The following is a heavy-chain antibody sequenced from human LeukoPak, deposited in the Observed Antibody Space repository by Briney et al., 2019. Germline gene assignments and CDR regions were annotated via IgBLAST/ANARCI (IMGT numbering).Heavy chain of an antibody. CDR2: INPSGGST. CDR3: ARDLTTMIVGTRKQGFQRRSFDY. V-gene: IGHV1-46*01. Sequence: ASVKVSCKASGYTFTSYYMHWVRQAPGQGLEWMGIINPSGGSTSYAQKFQGRVTMTRDTSTSTVYMELSSLRSEDTAVYYCARDLTTMIVGTRKQGFQRRSFDYRGQGTLVTVSS. CDR1: GYTFTSYY. J-gene: IGHJ4*02. D-gene: IGHD3-22*01.